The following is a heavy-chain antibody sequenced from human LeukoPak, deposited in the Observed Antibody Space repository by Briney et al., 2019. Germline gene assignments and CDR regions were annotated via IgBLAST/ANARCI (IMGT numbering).Heavy chain of an antibody. D-gene: IGHD3-22*01. Sequence: ASVKVSCKASGYTFTSYDVHWVRQATGQGLEWMGWLNPNSGNTGYSQKFQGRVTMTRNTSITTAYMELSRLRSDDTAVYYCAINYDSSGYGWFDPWGQGTLVTVSS. J-gene: IGHJ5*02. V-gene: IGHV1-8*01. CDR2: LNPNSGNT. CDR1: GYTFTSYD. CDR3: AINYDSSGYGWFDP.